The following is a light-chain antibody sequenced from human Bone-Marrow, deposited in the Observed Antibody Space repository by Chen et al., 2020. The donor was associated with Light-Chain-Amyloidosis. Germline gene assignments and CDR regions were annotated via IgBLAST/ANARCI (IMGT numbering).Light chain of an antibody. CDR1: DLPTKY. J-gene: IGLJ2*01. V-gene: IGLV3-25*03. CDR3: QSTDSSGTYEVI. CDR2: RDT. Sequence: SYALTQPPSAAVSAAQTARITCSGDDLPTKYAYWYQQKPGQAPVLVIHRDTERPAGISERFSGSSSGTTATLTISGVQAEDEADYHCQSTDSSGTYEVIFGGGTKLTVL.